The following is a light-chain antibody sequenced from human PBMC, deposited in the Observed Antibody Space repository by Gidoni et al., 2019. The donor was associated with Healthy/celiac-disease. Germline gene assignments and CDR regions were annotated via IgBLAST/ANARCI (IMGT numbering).Light chain of an antibody. CDR2: GAS. Sequence: IVLTQSPATLSVSPGERATLSCRASQSVSSNLAWYKQKPGQAPRLLIYGASTRATGIPARFSGSGSGTEFTLTISGLQSEDFAVYYCQQYRTFGGGTKVEIK. V-gene: IGKV3-15*01. CDR3: QQYRT. CDR1: QSVSSN. J-gene: IGKJ4*01.